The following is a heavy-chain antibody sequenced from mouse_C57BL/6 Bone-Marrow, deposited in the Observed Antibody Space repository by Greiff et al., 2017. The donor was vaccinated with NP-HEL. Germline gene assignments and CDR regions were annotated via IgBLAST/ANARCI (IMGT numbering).Heavy chain of an antibody. CDR2: IYPRDGST. D-gene: IGHD1-1*01. J-gene: IGHJ4*01. CDR3: ARMKGYGSSPWAMDY. V-gene: IGHV1-78*01. CDR1: GYTFTDHT. Sequence: VQLQQSDAELVKPGASVKISCKVSGYTFTDHTIHWMKQRPEQGLEWIGYIYPRDGSTKYNEKFKGKATLTADKSSSTAYMQLNSLTSEDSAVYFCARMKGYGSSPWAMDYWGQGTSVTVSS.